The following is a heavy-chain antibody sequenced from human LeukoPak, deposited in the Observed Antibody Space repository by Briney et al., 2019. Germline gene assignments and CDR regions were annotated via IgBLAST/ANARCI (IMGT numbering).Heavy chain of an antibody. D-gene: IGHD2-2*01. J-gene: IGHJ4*02. V-gene: IGHV3-30*03. CDR2: ISHDGRNK. Sequence: GGSLRLSCAASGLTFRSYGMHWVRQAPGKGLEWVAVISHDGRNKDYGDSVEGRFTISRDNSNNTLYLQMSSLRPEDSAMYFCATQSFYCTSTSCSRLRDYWGQGTLSPSPQ. CDR3: ATQSFYCTSTSCSRLRDY. CDR1: GLTFRSYG.